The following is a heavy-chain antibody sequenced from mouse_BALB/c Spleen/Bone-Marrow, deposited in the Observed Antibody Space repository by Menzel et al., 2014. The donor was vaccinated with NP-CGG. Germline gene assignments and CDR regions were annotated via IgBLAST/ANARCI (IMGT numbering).Heavy chain of an antibody. D-gene: IGHD1-1*01. CDR2: INPSTGFT. CDR1: GYTFTTYT. Sequence: VHLVESGAELARPGASVKMSCKASGYTFTTYTMHWVQQRPGQGLEWVGYINPSTGFTNYNQIFKDKATLAADKSSSTAYMQLSSLTSEDSAVYYCARGGFLLRSLALDYWGRGTSVTVSS. CDR3: ARGGFLLRSLALDY. V-gene: IGHV1-4*01. J-gene: IGHJ4*01.